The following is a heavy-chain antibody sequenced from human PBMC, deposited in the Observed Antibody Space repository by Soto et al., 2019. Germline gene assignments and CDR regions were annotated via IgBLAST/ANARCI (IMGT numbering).Heavy chain of an antibody. J-gene: IGHJ4*02. V-gene: IGHV4-59*01. CDR1: GGSISSYY. CDR2: IYYSGST. Sequence: ETLSLTCTVSGGSISSYYWSWIRQPPGKGLEWIGYIYYSGSTNYNPSLKSRVTISVDTSKNQFSLKLSSVTAADTAVYYCARDGSSSSGGFDYWGQGTLVTVSS. D-gene: IGHD6-6*01. CDR3: ARDGSSSSGGFDY.